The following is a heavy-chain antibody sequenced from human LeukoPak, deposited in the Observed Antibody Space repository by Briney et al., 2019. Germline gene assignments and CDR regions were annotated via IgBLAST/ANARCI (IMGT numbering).Heavy chain of an antibody. D-gene: IGHD6-6*01. J-gene: IGHJ4*02. CDR3: ARGHEYSSRRVYFDY. V-gene: IGHV4-34*01. CDR1: GGSISGYY. CDR2: INHSGST. Sequence: PSETLSLTCTVSGGSISGYYWSWIRQPPGKGLEWIGEINHSGSTNYNPSLKSRVTISVDTSKNQFSLKLSSVTAADTAVYYCARGHEYSSRRVYFDYWGQGTLVTVSS.